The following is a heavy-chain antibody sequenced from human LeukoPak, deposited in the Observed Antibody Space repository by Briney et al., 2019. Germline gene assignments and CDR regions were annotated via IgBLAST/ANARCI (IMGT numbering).Heavy chain of an antibody. CDR1: GFDLTTYA. CDR3: ARCMVLSQGWCNRFDP. Sequence: GGSLRLSCAASGFDLTTYAMTWVRQAPAKGLEWVSSIRIGGGGTYYADSVKGRFTISRDNSENTLHLQMNNLRVEDTARYFCARCMVLSQGWCNRFDPWGQGTPVTVSS. J-gene: IGHJ5*02. D-gene: IGHD6-13*01. V-gene: IGHV3-23*01. CDR2: IRIGGGGT.